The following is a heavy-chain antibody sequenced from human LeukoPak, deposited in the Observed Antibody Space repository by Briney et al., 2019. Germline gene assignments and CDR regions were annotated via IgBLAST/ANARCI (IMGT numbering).Heavy chain of an antibody. Sequence: ASVKVSCKASGYTFTGYYMHWVRQAPGQGLEWMGWINPNSGGTNYAQKFQGRVTMTRDTSISTAYMELSRLRSDDTAVYYCARTALLGDYIWGSYRPFDPWGQGTLVTVSP. J-gene: IGHJ5*02. CDR3: ARTALLGDYIWGSYRPFDP. CDR1: GYTFTGYY. V-gene: IGHV1-2*02. D-gene: IGHD3-16*02. CDR2: INPNSGGT.